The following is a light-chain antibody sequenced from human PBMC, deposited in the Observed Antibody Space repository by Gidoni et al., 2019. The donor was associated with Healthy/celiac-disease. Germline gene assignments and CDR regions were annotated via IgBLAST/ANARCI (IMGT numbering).Light chain of an antibody. Sequence: DIVMTQSPDSLAVSLGERAPINCKSSQSVLYSSNNKNYLGWYQQKPVQPPKLLIYWAPTRESGVPDRFSGSGSGTDFTLTISSLQAEDVAVYYCQQYYSTPCSFXQXTKLXIK. V-gene: IGKV4-1*01. CDR1: QSVLYSSNNKNY. CDR2: WAP. J-gene: IGKJ2*04. CDR3: QQYYSTPCS.